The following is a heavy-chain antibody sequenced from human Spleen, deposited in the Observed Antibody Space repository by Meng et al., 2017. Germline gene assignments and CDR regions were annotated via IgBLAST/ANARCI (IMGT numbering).Heavy chain of an antibody. D-gene: IGHD3-10*01. Sequence: SETLSLTCAVYGESFSGYYWSWIRQPPGKGLEWIGEINHSGSTNYNPSLKSRVTISVDTSKNQFSLKVSSVTAADTAVYYCARVGYYGSGSQHPNWFDPWGQGTLVTVSS. CDR1: GESFSGYY. V-gene: IGHV4-34*01. CDR3: ARVGYYGSGSQHPNWFDP. J-gene: IGHJ5*02. CDR2: INHSGST.